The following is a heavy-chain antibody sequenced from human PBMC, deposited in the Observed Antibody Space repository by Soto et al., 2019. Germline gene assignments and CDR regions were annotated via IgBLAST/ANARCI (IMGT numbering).Heavy chain of an antibody. V-gene: IGHV4-39*01. Sequence: SETLSLTCTVSGGSISSSSYYWGWIRQPPGKGLEWIGSIYYSGSTYYSPSLKSRVTISVDTSKNQFSLKLSSVTAADTAVYYCARPANPPAGFDYWGQGTLVTVSS. CDR1: GGSISSSSYY. J-gene: IGHJ4*02. CDR2: IYYSGST. CDR3: ARPANPPAGFDY.